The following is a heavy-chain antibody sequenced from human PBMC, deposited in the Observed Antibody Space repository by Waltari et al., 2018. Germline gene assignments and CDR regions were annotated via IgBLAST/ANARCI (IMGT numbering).Heavy chain of an antibody. V-gene: IGHV4-59*01. D-gene: IGHD2-8*01. J-gene: IGHJ4*02. CDR3: ARGGGRNAFDY. CDR2: IYYSGST. CDR1: GGSISSYY. Sequence: SLTCTVSGGSISSYYWSWIRQPPGKGLEWIGYIYYSGSTNYNPSLKSRVTISVDTSKNQFSLKLSSVTAADTAVYYCARGGGRNAFDYWGQGTLVTVSS.